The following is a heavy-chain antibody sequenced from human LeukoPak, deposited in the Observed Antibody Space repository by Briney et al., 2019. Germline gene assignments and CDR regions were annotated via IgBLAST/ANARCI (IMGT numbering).Heavy chain of an antibody. V-gene: IGHV1-69*04. CDR1: GGTFSSYA. Sequence: GSSVKVSCKASGGTFSSYAISWVRQAPGQGLEWMGRIIPILGLANYAQKFQGRVTITADKSTSTAYMELSSLRSEDTAVYYCAREPSYLNYWGQGTLVTVSS. CDR2: IIPILGLA. CDR3: AREPSYLNY. J-gene: IGHJ4*02. D-gene: IGHD6-6*01.